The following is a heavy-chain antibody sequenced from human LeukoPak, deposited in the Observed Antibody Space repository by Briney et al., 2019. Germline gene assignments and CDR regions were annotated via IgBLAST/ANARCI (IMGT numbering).Heavy chain of an antibody. J-gene: IGHJ3*02. V-gene: IGHV4-59*12. CDR1: GGSISSYY. Sequence: SETLSLTCTVSGGSISSYYWSWMREPPGGGRVGIGYIYYSGSTIYNPSLKSPVTISVETSKNQFSLKLSSVTAADTAVYYCARVGATGAFDIWGQGKMVTVSS. CDR3: ARVGATGAFDI. CDR2: IYYSGST. D-gene: IGHD1-26*01.